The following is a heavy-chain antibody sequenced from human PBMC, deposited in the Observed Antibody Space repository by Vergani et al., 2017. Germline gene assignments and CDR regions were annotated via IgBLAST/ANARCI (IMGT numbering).Heavy chain of an antibody. V-gene: IGHV1-69*01. CDR2: SIPIFGTA. CDR3: ARATGTYYYDSSGPDDAFDI. D-gene: IGHD3-22*01. CDR1: GGTFSSYA. J-gene: IGHJ3*02. Sequence: QVQLVQSGAEVKKPGSSVKVSCKASGGTFSSYAISWVRQAPGQGLEWMGGSIPIFGTANYAQKFQGRVTITADETTSTAYMEVSSLGSEDTAVYYCARATGTYYYDSSGPDDAFDIWGQEIMVTVSS.